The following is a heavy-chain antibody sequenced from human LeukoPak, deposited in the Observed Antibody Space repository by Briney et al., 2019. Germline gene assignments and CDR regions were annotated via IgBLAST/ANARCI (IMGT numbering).Heavy chain of an antibody. J-gene: IGHJ3*02. CDR2: IKQDGSEK. D-gene: IGHD1-26*01. CDR1: GFIFSTYW. CDR3: ARDPAPPRSESSGGI. V-gene: IGHV3-7*01. Sequence: GGSLRLSCAASGFIFSTYWMSWVRQAPGKGLEWVANIKQDGSEKYYVDSVEGRFTISRDNAKNSLYLQMNSLRAEDTAVYYCARDPAPPRSESSGGIWGQGTMVTVSS.